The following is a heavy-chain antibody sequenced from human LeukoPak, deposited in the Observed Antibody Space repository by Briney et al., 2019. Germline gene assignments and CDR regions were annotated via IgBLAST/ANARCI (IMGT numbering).Heavy chain of an antibody. Sequence: GGSLRLSCVACGFTFSDAWMSWVRQAPGKGLEWVGRIKSKIDGGTIDYAAPVKGRFTISRDDSRNTLYLQMNSLRTEDTAVYYCTTRRQDGWWGQGTLVTVSS. J-gene: IGHJ4*02. CDR1: GFTFSDAW. V-gene: IGHV3-15*01. D-gene: IGHD2-15*01. CDR2: IKSKIDGGTI. CDR3: TTRRQDGW.